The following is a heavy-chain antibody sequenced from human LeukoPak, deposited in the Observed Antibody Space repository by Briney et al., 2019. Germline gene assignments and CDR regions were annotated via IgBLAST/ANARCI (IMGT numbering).Heavy chain of an antibody. D-gene: IGHD1-26*01. J-gene: IGHJ6*03. Sequence: PGGSLSLSCAGSGFTFSGYAMHWVRQAPGKGLEYVSAITNNGGNTYYANSVKGRFTISRDNSKNTLYLQMGSLSTDDMAVYYCARGRGGSCGYYYYMDVWGKGTTVTVSS. CDR2: ITNNGGNT. V-gene: IGHV3-64*01. CDR3: ARGRGGSCGYYYYMDV. CDR1: GFTFSGYA.